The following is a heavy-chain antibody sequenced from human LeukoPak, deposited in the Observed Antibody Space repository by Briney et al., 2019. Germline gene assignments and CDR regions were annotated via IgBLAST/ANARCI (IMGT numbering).Heavy chain of an antibody. J-gene: IGHJ4*02. D-gene: IGHD3-3*01. V-gene: IGHV5-51*01. Sequence: KVSCKGSGYSFTSYWIGRVRQMPGKGLEWMGIIYPGDSDTRYSPSFQGQVTISADKSISTAYLQWSSLEASDTAMYYCARRPYDFWNLYYFDYWGQGTLVTVSS. CDR1: GYSFTSYW. CDR3: ARRPYDFWNLYYFDY. CDR2: IYPGDSDT.